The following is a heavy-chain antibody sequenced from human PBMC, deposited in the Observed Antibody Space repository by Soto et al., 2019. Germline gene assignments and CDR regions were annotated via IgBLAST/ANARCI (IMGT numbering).Heavy chain of an antibody. CDR2: IYHSGRT. V-gene: IGHV4-38-2*02. CDR1: GYSISSGYY. J-gene: IGHJ4*01. CDR3: AREGGSLGPDLEY. D-gene: IGHD1-26*01. Sequence: PSETLSLTCAVSGYSISSGYYWDWIRQSPGRRLEWIASIYHSGRTYYNPSLKSRVTISVDTSKNQFSLKLSSVTAADTAVYYCAREGGSLGPDLEYWGQGTLVTVSS.